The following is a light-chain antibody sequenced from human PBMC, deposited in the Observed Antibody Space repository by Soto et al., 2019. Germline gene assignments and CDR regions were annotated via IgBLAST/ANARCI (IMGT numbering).Light chain of an antibody. V-gene: IGKV1-27*01. CDR3: QKYKSAPCT. J-gene: IGKJ1*01. CDR1: QGISNY. CDR2: AAS. Sequence: DIQMTQSPSSLSASVGDRVTITCRASQGISNYLAWYHQKPGKVPKLLIYAASTLQSGVPSRFSGGGSGTDFALTIRSLRPEDTATYFWQKYKSAPCTFGQGTKAQI.